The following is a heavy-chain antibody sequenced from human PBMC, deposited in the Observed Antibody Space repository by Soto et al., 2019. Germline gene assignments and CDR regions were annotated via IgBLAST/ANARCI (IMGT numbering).Heavy chain of an antibody. Sequence: SGGSLRLSCAASGFTFSSYAMSWVRQAPGKGLEWVSAISGSGGSTYYADSVKGRFTISRDNSKNTLYLQMNSLRAEDTAVYYCAKDDLDYDSSGYPEYFQHWGQGTLVTVSS. CDR1: GFTFSSYA. J-gene: IGHJ1*01. D-gene: IGHD3-22*01. CDR2: ISGSGGST. CDR3: AKDDLDYDSSGYPEYFQH. V-gene: IGHV3-23*01.